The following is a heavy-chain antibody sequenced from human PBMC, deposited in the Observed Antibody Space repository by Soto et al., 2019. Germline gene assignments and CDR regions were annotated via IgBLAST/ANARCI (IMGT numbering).Heavy chain of an antibody. CDR2: INAYNGNT. Sequence: ASVKVSCKASGYTFTSYGISWVRQAPGQGLEWMGWINAYNGNTNYAQKLQGRVTMTTDTSTSTAYMELRSLRADDTAVYYCARGNQPGAWYAFDIWGQGTMVTVSS. CDR1: GYTFTSYG. J-gene: IGHJ3*02. V-gene: IGHV1-18*01. CDR3: ARGNQPGAWYAFDI.